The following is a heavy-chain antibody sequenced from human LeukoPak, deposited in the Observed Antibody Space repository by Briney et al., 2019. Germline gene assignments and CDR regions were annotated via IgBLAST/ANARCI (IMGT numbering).Heavy chain of an antibody. V-gene: IGHV4-59*01. D-gene: IGHD3-3*01. CDR2: ICYSGST. CDR3: ARNDFWSGYYHFDY. CDR1: GGSISSYY. Sequence: PSETLSLTCTVSGGSISSYYWSWIRQPPGKGLEWIGYICYSGSTNYNPSLKSRVTISVDTSKNQFSLKLSSVTAADTAVYYCARNDFWSGYYHFDYWGQGTLVTVSS. J-gene: IGHJ4*02.